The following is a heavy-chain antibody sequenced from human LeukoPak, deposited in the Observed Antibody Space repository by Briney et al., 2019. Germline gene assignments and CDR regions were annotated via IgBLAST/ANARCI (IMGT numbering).Heavy chain of an antibody. CDR1: GYSFTSYW. CDR3: ARVPDSSGYYSGRPFDY. J-gene: IGHJ4*02. CDR2: IYPGDSDT. V-gene: IGHV5-51*01. Sequence: GESLKISCKGSGYSFTSYWIGWVRQMPGKGLEWMGIIYPGDSDTRYSPSFQGQVTISADKSVSTAYLQWSSLKASDTAMYYCARVPDSSGYYSGRPFDYWGQGTLVTVSS. D-gene: IGHD3-22*01.